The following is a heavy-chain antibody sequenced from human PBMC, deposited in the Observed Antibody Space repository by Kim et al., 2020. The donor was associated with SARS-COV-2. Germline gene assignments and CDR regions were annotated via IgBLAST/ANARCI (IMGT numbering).Heavy chain of an antibody. CDR2: ISYDGSNK. Sequence: GGSLRLSCAASGFTFSSYGMHWVRQAPGKGLEWVAVISYDGSNKYYADSVKGRFTISRDNSKNTLYLQMNSLRAEDTAVYYCAKDGERVRGVTLFDYWGQGTLVTVSS. D-gene: IGHD3-10*01. CDR3: AKDGERVRGVTLFDY. V-gene: IGHV3-30*18. J-gene: IGHJ4*02. CDR1: GFTFSSYG.